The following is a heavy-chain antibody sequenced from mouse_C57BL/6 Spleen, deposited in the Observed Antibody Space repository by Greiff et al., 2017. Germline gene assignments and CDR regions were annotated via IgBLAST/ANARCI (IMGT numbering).Heavy chain of an antibody. J-gene: IGHJ4*01. CDR1: GYAFSSSW. Sequence: VQLQQSGPELVKPGASVKISCKASGYAFSSSWMNWVKQRPGKGLEWIGRIYPGDGDTNYNGKFKGKATLTADKSSSTAYMQLSSLTSEDSAVYFCARENWMDYWGQGTSVTGSS. CDR2: IYPGDGDT. V-gene: IGHV1-82*01. CDR3: ARENWMDY. D-gene: IGHD4-1*01.